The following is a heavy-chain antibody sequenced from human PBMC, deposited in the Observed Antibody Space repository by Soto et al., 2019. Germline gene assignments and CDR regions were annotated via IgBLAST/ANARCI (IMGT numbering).Heavy chain of an antibody. Sequence: EEQLVQSGAEVKKAGESLRISCKGSGYNFSSYYISWVRQMAGQGLEWMGKIDPSDSYTDYRPSLQGHITISVDKSINTAYLQWSSLKASDTGMYYCARPRDWNYAYFDPWGQGTLVTVSS. D-gene: IGHD1-7*01. CDR2: IDPSDSYT. V-gene: IGHV5-10-1*03. CDR1: GYNFSSYY. CDR3: ARPRDWNYAYFDP. J-gene: IGHJ5*02.